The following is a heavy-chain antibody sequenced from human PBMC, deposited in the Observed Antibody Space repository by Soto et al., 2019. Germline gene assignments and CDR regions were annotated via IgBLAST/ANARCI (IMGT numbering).Heavy chain of an antibody. J-gene: IGHJ4*02. Sequence: ASVKVSCKASGGTFSSYAISWVRQAPGQGLEWMGGIIPIFGTANYAQKFQGRVTITADKSTSTAYMELSSLRSEDTAVYYCARDVSYYDSSGYRYFDYWGQGTLVTVSS. CDR2: IIPIFGTA. CDR1: GGTFSSYA. CDR3: ARDVSYYDSSGYRYFDY. V-gene: IGHV1-69*06. D-gene: IGHD3-22*01.